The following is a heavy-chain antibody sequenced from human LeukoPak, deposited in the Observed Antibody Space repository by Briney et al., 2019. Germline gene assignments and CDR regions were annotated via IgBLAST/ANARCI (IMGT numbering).Heavy chain of an antibody. CDR2: INHSRTT. CDR3: ARGPYYFGSGNDYNRFNVVY. Sequence: TSETLSLTCAVYGGSFSGYYWTWIRQPPGKGLEWIGEINHSRTTNYNPSLKSRVTISIDTSKSQFSLRLNSVTAADTAVYYCARGPYYFGSGNDYNRFNVVYWGQGTLVIVSS. D-gene: IGHD3-10*01. J-gene: IGHJ4*02. CDR1: GGSFSGYY. V-gene: IGHV4-34*01.